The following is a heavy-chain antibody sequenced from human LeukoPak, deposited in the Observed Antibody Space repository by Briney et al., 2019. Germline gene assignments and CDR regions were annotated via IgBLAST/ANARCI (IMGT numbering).Heavy chain of an antibody. D-gene: IGHD3-22*01. Sequence: GGSLRLSCAASGFTFNNYAMSWVRQAPGKGLEWVSIIYSGGSTYYADSVKGRFTISRDNSKNTLYLQMNSLRAEDTAVYYCARDSSVGDSSGYYGFFDYWGQGTLVTVSS. V-gene: IGHV3-23*03. CDR3: ARDSSVGDSSGYYGFFDY. CDR2: IYSGGST. J-gene: IGHJ4*02. CDR1: GFTFNNYA.